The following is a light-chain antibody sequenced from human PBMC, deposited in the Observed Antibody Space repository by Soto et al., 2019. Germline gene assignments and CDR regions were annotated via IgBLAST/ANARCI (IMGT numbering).Light chain of an antibody. CDR2: DAS. J-gene: IGKJ4*01. CDR3: QQYDNLPI. CDR1: QDISNY. Sequence: DIQMTQSPSSLSASVGDRVTITCQASQDISNYLNWYQQQPGKAPKLLIYDASHLETGVPSRFSGSGSGTDFTFTISSLQPEDIATYYCQQYDNLPIFGGGTKVEIK. V-gene: IGKV1-33*01.